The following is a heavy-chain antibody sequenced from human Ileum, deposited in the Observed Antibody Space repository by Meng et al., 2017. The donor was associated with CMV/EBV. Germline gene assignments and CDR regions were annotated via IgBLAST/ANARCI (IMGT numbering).Heavy chain of an antibody. Sequence: SGFALSRESMSWVRQTPGKGLELVSAISGSGGSTYSADSVKGRFTISRDNSKNTLYLQMNSLRAEDTAVYYCAKGLGSSWYDWFDPWGQGTLVTVSS. CDR1: GFALSRES. J-gene: IGHJ5*02. CDR3: AKGLGSSWYDWFDP. V-gene: IGHV3-23*01. D-gene: IGHD6-13*01. CDR2: ISGSGGST.